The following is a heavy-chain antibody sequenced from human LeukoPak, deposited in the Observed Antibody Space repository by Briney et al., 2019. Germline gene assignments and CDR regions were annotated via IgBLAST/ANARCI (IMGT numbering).Heavy chain of an antibody. CDR3: ARHIESSSSWSLNWFDP. J-gene: IGHJ5*02. CDR1: GGSISSSYYY. CDR2: LYYSGST. V-gene: IGHV4-39*01. D-gene: IGHD6-13*01. Sequence: PSETLSLTCSVSGGSISSSYYYWGWIRQPPGKGLEWIGSLYYSGSTHYNPSLKSRVTISVDTSKNQFSLRLSSVTAADTAVYYCARHIESSSSWSLNWFDPWGQGTLVTVSS.